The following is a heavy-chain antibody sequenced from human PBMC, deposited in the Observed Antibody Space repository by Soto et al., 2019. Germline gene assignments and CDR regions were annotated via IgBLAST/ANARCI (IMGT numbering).Heavy chain of an antibody. J-gene: IGHJ3*02. CDR3: ARAPLYNWNDVAAFDI. V-gene: IGHV1-2*04. CDR2: TNPNSGGT. CDR1: GYTFTGYY. D-gene: IGHD1-1*01. Sequence: GASVKVSCKASGYTFTGYYMHWVRQAPGQGLEWMGWTNPNSGGTNYAQKFQGWVTMTRDTSISTAYMELSRLRSDDTAVYYCARAPLYNWNDVAAFDIWGQGTMVTVSS.